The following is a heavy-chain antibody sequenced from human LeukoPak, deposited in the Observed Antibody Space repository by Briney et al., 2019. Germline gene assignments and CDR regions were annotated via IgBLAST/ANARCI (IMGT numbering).Heavy chain of an antibody. Sequence: NPSETLSLTCTVSGGSISSSSYYWGWIRQPPGKGLEWIGSIYYSGSTYYNPSLKSRVTISVDTSKNQFSLKLSSVTAADTAVYYCASGQGSYYDSSGYYYWGQGTLVTVSS. CDR3: ASGQGSYYDSSGYYY. J-gene: IGHJ4*02. V-gene: IGHV4-39*07. CDR1: GGSISSSSYY. CDR2: IYYSGST. D-gene: IGHD3-22*01.